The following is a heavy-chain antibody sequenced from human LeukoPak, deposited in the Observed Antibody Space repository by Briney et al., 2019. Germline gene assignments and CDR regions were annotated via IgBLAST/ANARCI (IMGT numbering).Heavy chain of an antibody. CDR1: GGSISSNSYY. CDR3: ARNRYYYGSGNYGVPNWFDP. J-gene: IGHJ5*02. Sequence: SETLSLTCTVSGGSISSNSYYWGWIRQSPGKGLKWIGTIYYSGSTYYNPSLKSRVTISVDTSKNQFSLKLSSVTAADTAMYYCARNRYYYGSGNYGVPNWFDPWGQGTLVTVSS. D-gene: IGHD3-10*01. V-gene: IGHV4-39*01. CDR2: IYYSGST.